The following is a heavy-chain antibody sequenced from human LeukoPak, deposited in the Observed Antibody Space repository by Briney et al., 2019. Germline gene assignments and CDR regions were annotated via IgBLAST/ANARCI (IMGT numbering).Heavy chain of an antibody. Sequence: SETLSLTCAVSGXSISSYYGSWIRQPPPKGLESIVDVYYSGSTNYNPSLKRRVTISIDTSKNQLSLKLSSVTAADTVVYYCAAGTQSSSWDPTYWGQGTLVTVSS. J-gene: IGHJ4*02. CDR3: AAGTQSSSWDPTY. D-gene: IGHD6-13*01. CDR1: GXSISSYY. CDR2: VYYSGST. V-gene: IGHV4-59*01.